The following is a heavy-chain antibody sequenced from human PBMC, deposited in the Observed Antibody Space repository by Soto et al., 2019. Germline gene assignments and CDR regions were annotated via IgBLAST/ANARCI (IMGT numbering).Heavy chain of an antibody. CDR1: GDSVSSNSAA. CDR3: ARDRGYSSSWTRRNNWFDP. D-gene: IGHD6-13*01. Sequence: TLSLTCAISGDSVSSNSAAWNWIRQSPSRGLEWLGRTYYRSKWYNDYAVSVKSRITINPDTSKNQFSLQLNSVTPEDTAVYYCARDRGYSSSWTRRNNWFDPWGQGTLVTVSS. J-gene: IGHJ5*02. CDR2: TYYRSKWYN. V-gene: IGHV6-1*01.